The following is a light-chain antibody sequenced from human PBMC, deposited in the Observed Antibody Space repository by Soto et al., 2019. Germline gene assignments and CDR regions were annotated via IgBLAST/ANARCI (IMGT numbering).Light chain of an antibody. CDR3: CSYAGSRRV. CDR2: EGS. J-gene: IGLJ1*01. CDR1: SSDVGSYNL. V-gene: IGLV2-23*01. Sequence: QSALTQPASVCGSPGQSITISCTGTSSDVGSYNLVSWYQQHPGKAPKLMIYEGSKRPSGVSNRFSGSKSGNTASLTISGLQAEDEADYYCCSYAGSRRVFGTGTKVTVL.